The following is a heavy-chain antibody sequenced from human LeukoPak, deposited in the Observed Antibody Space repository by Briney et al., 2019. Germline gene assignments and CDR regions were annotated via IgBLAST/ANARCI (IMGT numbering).Heavy chain of an antibody. J-gene: IGHJ6*03. V-gene: IGHV4-59*08. CDR2: VYYSGNT. CDR1: GGSISGYY. CDR3: ARQPNYSNYGHYYYMDV. Sequence: SETLSLTCTVSGGSISGYYWSWIRQPPGKGLEWIGYVYYSGNTEYNPSLKSRVTISVDTSKNQFSLKLNSVTAADTAVYYCARQPNYSNYGHYYYMDVWGKGTTVTVSS. D-gene: IGHD4-11*01.